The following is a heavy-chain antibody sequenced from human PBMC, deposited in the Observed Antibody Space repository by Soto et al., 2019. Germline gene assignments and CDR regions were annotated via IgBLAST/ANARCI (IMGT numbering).Heavy chain of an antibody. V-gene: IGHV1-46*01. CDR1: GYIFTSYY. J-gene: IGHJ5*02. Sequence: QVQLVRSGAEVKKPGASVKVSCKASGYIFTSYYMHWVRQAPGQGLEWMGIIHPSDGSTRYAQKFQGRVTMAKDTSTSTVYRELSSLRSEDTAVYYWARRKQPGFDWFDPWGQGTLVTVSS. D-gene: IGHD3-10*01. CDR2: IHPSDGST. CDR3: ARRKQPGFDWFDP.